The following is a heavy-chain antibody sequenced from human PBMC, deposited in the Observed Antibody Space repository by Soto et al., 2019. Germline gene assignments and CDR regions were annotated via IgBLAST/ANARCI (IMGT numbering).Heavy chain of an antibody. V-gene: IGHV1-8*01. D-gene: IGHD1-1*01. CDR2: MNPHSGDT. CDR3: VRDGTKTLRDWFDP. Sequence: GASVEGLLQGFWILLHQFAFNWVRQATGQGLEWIGWMNPHSGDTGFAQRFQGRVTMTRNTSINTAYMELRSLRSQDTAVYYCVRDGTKTLRDWFDPWGQGISVTVSS. CDR1: ILLHQFA. J-gene: IGHJ5*02.